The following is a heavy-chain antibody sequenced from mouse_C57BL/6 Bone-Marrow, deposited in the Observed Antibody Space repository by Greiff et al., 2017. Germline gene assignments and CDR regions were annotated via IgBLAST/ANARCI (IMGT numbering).Heavy chain of an antibody. V-gene: IGHV5-4*01. CDR3: ARDLLCYYGFDY. J-gene: IGHJ2*01. CDR1: GFTFSSYA. Sequence: VQLKESGGGLVKPGGSLKLSCAASGFTFSSYAMSWVRQTPEKRLEWVATISDGGSYTYYPDNVKGRFTISRDNAKNNLYLQMSHLKSEDTAMYYCARDLLCYYGFDYWGQGTTLTVSS. D-gene: IGHD1-1*01. CDR2: ISDGGSYT.